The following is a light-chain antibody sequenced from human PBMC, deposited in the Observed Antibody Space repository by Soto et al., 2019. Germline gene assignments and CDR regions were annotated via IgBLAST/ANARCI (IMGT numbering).Light chain of an antibody. J-gene: IGKJ5*01. CDR3: QQYNSYSIT. Sequence: DIQITQSPSALSGSARDRVNITCRSSQSISSWLAWYQQKPGKAPKLLIYEASSLESGVPSRFSGSGSGTEFTLTISSLQPDDFANYYCQQYNSYSITFGHGTRQ. CDR2: EAS. CDR1: QSISSW. V-gene: IGKV1-5*01.